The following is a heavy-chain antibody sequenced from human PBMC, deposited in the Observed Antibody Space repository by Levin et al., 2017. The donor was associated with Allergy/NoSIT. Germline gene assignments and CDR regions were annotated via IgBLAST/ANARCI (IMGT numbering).Heavy chain of an antibody. D-gene: IGHD6-19*01. Sequence: SPTLSLPCTVSRGSIRNYYWSWIRPPPGQGLEWIGHVYYTGSTNYNPSLKSRVTISLDTSKSQFSLKLSSVTAADTAVYYCARDFRYSSGYYFDFWGPGTLVTVSS. CDR2: VYYTGST. V-gene: IGHV4-59*01. CDR1: RGSIRNYY. CDR3: ARDFRYSSGYYFDF. J-gene: IGHJ4*02.